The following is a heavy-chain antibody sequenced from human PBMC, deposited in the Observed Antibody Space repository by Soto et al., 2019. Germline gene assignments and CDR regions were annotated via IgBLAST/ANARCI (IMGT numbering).Heavy chain of an antibody. Sequence: HGESLKISCKGSGYSFTSYWIGWVRQMPGKGLEWMGIIYPGDSDTRYSPSFQGQVTISADKSISTAYLQWSSLKASDTAMYYCARLAAAGTGYYYGMDVWGQGTTVTVSS. CDR3: ARLAAAGTGYYYGMDV. V-gene: IGHV5-51*01. D-gene: IGHD6-13*01. J-gene: IGHJ6*02. CDR2: IYPGDSDT. CDR1: GYSFTSYW.